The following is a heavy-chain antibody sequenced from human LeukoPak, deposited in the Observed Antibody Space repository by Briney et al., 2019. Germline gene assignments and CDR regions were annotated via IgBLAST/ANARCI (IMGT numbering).Heavy chain of an antibody. V-gene: IGHV4-59*08. CDR3: ARLSSLLRYFVW. D-gene: IGHD3-9*01. CDR2: IHYTGST. J-gene: IGHJ4*02. CDR1: GVSISDYC. Sequence: SETLSLTCTVSGVSISDYCWGWVRQPPGEGLEWIGYIHYTGSTNYNPSLKSRVTISVDTSKTQFSLKLSSVTAADTAVYYCARLSSLLRYFVWWGQGTLVTVSS.